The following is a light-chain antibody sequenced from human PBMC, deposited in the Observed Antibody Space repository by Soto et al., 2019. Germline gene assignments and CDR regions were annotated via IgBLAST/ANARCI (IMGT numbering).Light chain of an antibody. CDR2: VAS. J-gene: IGKJ1*01. Sequence: DTQMTQSPSSLSASVGDRVTITCRASQGVRNALDWYQQKPGKAPKRLIYVASSLQSGVPSRFSGSGSGTEFTLTISSLQPEDCATYFCLQHDNYPRTFGQGTKVEIK. V-gene: IGKV1-17*01. CDR1: QGVRNA. CDR3: LQHDNYPRT.